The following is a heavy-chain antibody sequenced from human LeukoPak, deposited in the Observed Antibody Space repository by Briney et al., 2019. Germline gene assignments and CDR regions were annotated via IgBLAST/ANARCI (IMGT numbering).Heavy chain of an antibody. CDR2: IYHSGRT. CDR1: GGSISSSNW. V-gene: IGHV4-4*02. CDR3: ARDNYDNSGYYFDY. J-gene: IGHJ4*02. Sequence: SGTLSLACAVSGGSISSSNWWSWVRQPPGKGLEWIGEIYHSGRTNYTPSLKSRVTISVDKSKNQLSLKLSSVTAADTAVYYCARDNYDNSGYYFDYWGQGTLVTVSS. D-gene: IGHD3-22*01.